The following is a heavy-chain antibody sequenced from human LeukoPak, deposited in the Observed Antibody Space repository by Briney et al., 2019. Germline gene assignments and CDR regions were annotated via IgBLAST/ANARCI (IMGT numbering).Heavy chain of an antibody. CDR1: GFTFSSYW. J-gene: IGHJ4*02. CDR3: ARPYYYDSSGYYYY. D-gene: IGHD3-22*01. V-gene: IGHV3-7*01. Sequence: GGSLRLSCAASGFTFSSYWMSWVRQAPGKGLEWVANIKQDGSEKYYVDSVKGRFTISRDNAKNSPYLQMNSLRAEDTAVYYCARPYYYDSSGYYYYWGQGTLVTVSS. CDR2: IKQDGSEK.